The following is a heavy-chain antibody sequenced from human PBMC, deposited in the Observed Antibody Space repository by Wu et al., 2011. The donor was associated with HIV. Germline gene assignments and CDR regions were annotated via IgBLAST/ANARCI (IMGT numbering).Heavy chain of an antibody. Sequence: EAQLAQSGAEVKRPGTTVKISCNISGYTFSEYYIHWLQQAPGKGLEWVGLVDPDDGETKYSQRFLGRVTMTADTSTDTAFMELSNLRSDDSATYFCARGYGITSSFDYWGQGSWSPCPQ. CDR2: VDPDDGET. D-gene: IGHD4-17*01. CDR1: GYTFSEYY. V-gene: IGHV1-69-2*01. J-gene: IGHJ4*02. CDR3: ARGYGITSSFDY.